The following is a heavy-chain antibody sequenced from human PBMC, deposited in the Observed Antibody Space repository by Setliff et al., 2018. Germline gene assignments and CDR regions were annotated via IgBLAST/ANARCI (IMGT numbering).Heavy chain of an antibody. D-gene: IGHD3-10*01. V-gene: IGHV1-2*02. CDR1: GYIFAGYY. CDR2: VNPIGGGA. J-gene: IGHJ3*02. CDR3: ARDLNRWFGELAFDI. Sequence: ASVKVSCKASGYIFAGYYMHWLRQTPGQGLEWMGYVNPIGGGATYAQKFQGRVTLTRDTSITTTYMELNSLRSDDTAIYYCARDLNRWFGELAFDIWGQGTMVT.